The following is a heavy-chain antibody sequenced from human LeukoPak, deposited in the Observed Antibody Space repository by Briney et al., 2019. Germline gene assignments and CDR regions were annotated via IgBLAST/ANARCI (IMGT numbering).Heavy chain of an antibody. CDR1: GGSISSYY. Sequence: SETLSLTCTVSGGSISSYYWSWIRQPAGKGLEWIGRIYTSGSTNYNPSLKSRVTMSVDTSKNQFSLKLSSVTAADTAVYYCARDLRGLGNYYYYYMDVWGKGTTVTVSS. CDR2: IYTSGST. V-gene: IGHV4-4*07. J-gene: IGHJ6*03. CDR3: ARDLRGLGNYYYYYMDV. D-gene: IGHD7-27*01.